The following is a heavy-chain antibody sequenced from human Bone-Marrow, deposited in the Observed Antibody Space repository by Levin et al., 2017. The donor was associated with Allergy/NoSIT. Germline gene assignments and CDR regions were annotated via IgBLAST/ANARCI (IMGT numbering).Heavy chain of an antibody. D-gene: IGHD2-8*02. CDR1: GFFFHGYT. V-gene: IGHV3-49*05. J-gene: IGHJ4*02. CDR2: IRSRTFGGAT. Sequence: KSGGSLRLSCTVSGFFFHGYTMGWLRQAPGKGLEWVAFIRSRTFGGATEYAASVRGRFTISRDDSKRIVYLEMNSMITEDSAVYYCAGRAQGSCVGGVCYKVWGVDYWGQGTLVTVSS. CDR3: AGRAQGSCVGGVCYKVWGVDY.